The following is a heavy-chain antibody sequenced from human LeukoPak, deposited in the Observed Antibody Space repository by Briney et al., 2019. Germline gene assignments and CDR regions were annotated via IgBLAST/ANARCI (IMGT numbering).Heavy chain of an antibody. CDR3: ARDGHDSSGPKAGAFDI. CDR1: GYTLTTYS. V-gene: IGHV1-3*01. Sequence: GASVKVSCKASGYTLTTYSMHWVRQAPGQRLEWMGWINAGNDNTKYSQKLRGRVTITRDTPANTAYMELSSLRSEDTAVYYCARDGHDSSGPKAGAFDIWGQGTMVTVSS. D-gene: IGHD3-22*01. J-gene: IGHJ3*02. CDR2: INAGNDNT.